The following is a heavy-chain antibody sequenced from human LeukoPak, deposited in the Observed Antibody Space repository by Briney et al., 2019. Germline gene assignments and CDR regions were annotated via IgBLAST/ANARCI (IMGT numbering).Heavy chain of an antibody. J-gene: IGHJ4*02. D-gene: IGHD7-27*01. V-gene: IGHV3-53*01. CDR3: ARLDRRWGSVDY. CDR2: IYSGGST. Sequence: PGGSLRLSCAASGFTVGSNYMSWVRQAPGKGLEWVSLIYSGGSTYYADSVKGRFTISRDNSKNTLSLQMNRLRVEDTAVYYCARLDRRWGSVDYWGQGTLVTVSS. CDR1: GFTVGSNY.